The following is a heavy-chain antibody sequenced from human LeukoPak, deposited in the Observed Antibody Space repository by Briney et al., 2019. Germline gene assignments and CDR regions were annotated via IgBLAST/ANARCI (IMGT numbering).Heavy chain of an antibody. CDR3: ARGVVGITGAFDI. V-gene: IGHV4-59*01. CDR1: GGSISSYY. J-gene: IGHJ3*02. D-gene: IGHD1-26*01. Sequence: SETLSLTCTVSGGSISSYYWSWIRQPPGKGLEWIGYIYYSGSTNYNPSLKSRVTISVDTSKNQFSLKLSSVTAADTAVYYCARGVVGITGAFDIWGQGTMVTVSS. CDR2: IYYSGST.